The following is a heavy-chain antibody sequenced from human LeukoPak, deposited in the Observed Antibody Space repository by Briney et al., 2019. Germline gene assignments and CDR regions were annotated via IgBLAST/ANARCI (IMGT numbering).Heavy chain of an antibody. CDR3: ARSSPPTYYHFYYYMDV. J-gene: IGHJ6*03. V-gene: IGHV1-2*02. CDR2: INPNSGGA. CDR1: GYTFTGYY. Sequence: AASVKVSCKASGYTFTGYYMHWVRQAPGQGLEWMGWINPNSGGAKYAQNFQDRVIMTTDTSISTAYMELSSLRSDDTAVYYCARSSPPTYYHFYYYMDVWGKGSTVTVSS. D-gene: IGHD6-13*01.